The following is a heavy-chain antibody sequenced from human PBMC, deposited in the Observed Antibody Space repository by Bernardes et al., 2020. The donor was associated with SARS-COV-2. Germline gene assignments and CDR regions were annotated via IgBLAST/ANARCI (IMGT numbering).Heavy chain of an antibody. J-gene: IGHJ5*01. CDR2: IWHYGSRE. D-gene: IGHD4-17*01. CDR3: ATEDGEWLES. V-gene: IGHV3-33*01. Sequence: GGSLRLSCAASGFTFRDYTMHLVRQAPGKGLEWVAVIWHYGSREYYVDSVKGRFAISRDNSNNTLYLQMNNLRVEDTALYRCATEDGEWLESWGQGTLVTVSS. CDR1: GFTFRDYT.